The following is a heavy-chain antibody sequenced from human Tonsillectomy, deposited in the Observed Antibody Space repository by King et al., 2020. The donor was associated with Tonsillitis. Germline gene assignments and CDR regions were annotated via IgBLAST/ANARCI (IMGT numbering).Heavy chain of an antibody. Sequence: QLVQSGAEVKKPGESLKISCKGSGYSFTTFWIGWVRQMPGKGLEWMGIIYPGDSDTTYSPSFQGQVTISADQSNTPAYLQWSSLKASATAMYYCARLGDDFWSGHYNYYYMDVWGKGTTVTVSS. J-gene: IGHJ6*03. CDR3: ARLGDDFWSGHYNYYYMDV. CDR2: IYPGDSDT. CDR1: GYSFTTFW. D-gene: IGHD3-3*01. V-gene: IGHV5-51*03.